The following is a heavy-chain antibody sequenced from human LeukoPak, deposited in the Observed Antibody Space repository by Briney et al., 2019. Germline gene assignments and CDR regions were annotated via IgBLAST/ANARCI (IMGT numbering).Heavy chain of an antibody. V-gene: IGHV1-2*02. CDR2: IKPDSGAT. CDR1: GYTFTVHY. CDR3: ACIRNAGF. J-gene: IGHJ4*02. Sequence: GASLKVSCKASGYTFTVHYLHWLRQAPGQGLEWMGWIKPDSGATNFAQNFQGRVTMTRDTSISAAYMELSRLRSDDTAVYYCACIRNAGFWGQGTLVTVSS.